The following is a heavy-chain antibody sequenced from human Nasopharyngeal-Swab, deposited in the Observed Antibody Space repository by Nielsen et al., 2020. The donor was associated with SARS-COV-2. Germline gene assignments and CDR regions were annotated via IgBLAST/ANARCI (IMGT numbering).Heavy chain of an antibody. Sequence: GESLKISCAASGLSVSSNYMSWVRQAPGKGLEWVSIIYPGGSTYYADSVKGRFTISRDSSRNTLYLQMNSLTAEDTAVYYCARVLDGYNGFDYWGQGTLVTVS. J-gene: IGHJ4*02. CDR1: GLSVSSNY. CDR2: IYPGGST. CDR3: ARVLDGYNGFDY. D-gene: IGHD5-24*01. V-gene: IGHV3-53*01.